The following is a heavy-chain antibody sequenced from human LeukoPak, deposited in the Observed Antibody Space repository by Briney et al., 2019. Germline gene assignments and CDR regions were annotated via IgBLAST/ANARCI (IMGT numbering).Heavy chain of an antibody. D-gene: IGHD5-12*01. Sequence: GGSLRLSCGASGFSFSNYAMCWVRQAPGKGLEWVSGINDSGSTRFYVDSVKGRFTSSRDNPKNTLYLQMNGLRVEDTAVYYCAKDMQTWPRFPDYWGQGTLVTVSS. V-gene: IGHV3-23*01. J-gene: IGHJ4*02. CDR2: INDSGSTR. CDR3: AKDMQTWPRFPDY. CDR1: GFSFSNYA.